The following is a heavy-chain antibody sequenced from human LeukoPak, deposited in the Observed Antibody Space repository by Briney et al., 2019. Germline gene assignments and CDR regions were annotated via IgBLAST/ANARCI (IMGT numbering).Heavy chain of an antibody. CDR1: GYTFTDYS. Sequence: ASVKVSCKASGYTFTDYSMHWVRQGQAPGQGLEWMGWINPNSGGTDYAQKFQGRVTITADKSTSTAYMELSSLRSEDTAVYYCARDLGYCTNGVCYNLDYWGQGTLVTVSS. D-gene: IGHD2-8*01. J-gene: IGHJ4*02. CDR2: INPNSGGT. CDR3: ARDLGYCTNGVCYNLDY. V-gene: IGHV1-2*02.